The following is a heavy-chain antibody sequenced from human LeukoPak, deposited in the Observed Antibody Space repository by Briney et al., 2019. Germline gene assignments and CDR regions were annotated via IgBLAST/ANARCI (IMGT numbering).Heavy chain of an antibody. J-gene: IGHJ4*02. D-gene: IGHD1-1*01. CDR3: AKDRDNWNDGDYFDY. Sequence: PGGSLRFSCAASGFTFSNYAMNWVRQAPGKGLEWVSAISDRGDSTFYADSVRGRFTISRDISKNTLYLQVNSLRAEDTAIYYCAKDRDNWNDGDYFDYWGQGTLVTVSS. CDR1: GFTFSNYA. CDR2: ISDRGDST. V-gene: IGHV3-23*01.